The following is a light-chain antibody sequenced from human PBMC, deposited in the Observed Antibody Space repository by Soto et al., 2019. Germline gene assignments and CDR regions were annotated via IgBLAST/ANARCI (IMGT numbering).Light chain of an antibody. Sequence: MVLSQSPDSLSFSPGERATLSCRASQSVSSTSLAWYQQKPGQAPRLLMYGASSRATGIPARFSGSGSGTDFTLTISSLEPEDFAVYYCQQRRNCPTWITFGQGTKVDIK. CDR3: QQRRNCPTWIT. V-gene: IGKV3D-20*02. J-gene: IGKJ1*01. CDR2: GAS. CDR1: QSVSSTS.